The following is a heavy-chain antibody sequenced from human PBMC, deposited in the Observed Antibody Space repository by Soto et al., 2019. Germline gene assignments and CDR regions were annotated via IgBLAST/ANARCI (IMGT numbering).Heavy chain of an antibody. CDR1: GYTITGYY. V-gene: IGHV1-2*02. CDR2: INPNSGGT. D-gene: IGHD3-22*01. CDR3: ARDSGYYDSSGYSFDY. Sequence: ASVKVSCKASGYTITGYYMHWVRQAPGQGLEWMGWINPNSGGTNYAQKFQGRVTMTRDTSISTAYMELSRLRSDDTAVYYCARDSGYYDSSGYSFDYRGQGTLVTGSS. J-gene: IGHJ4*02.